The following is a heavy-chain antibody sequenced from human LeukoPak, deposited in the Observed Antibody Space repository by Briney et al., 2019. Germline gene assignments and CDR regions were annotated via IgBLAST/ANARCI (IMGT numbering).Heavy chain of an antibody. J-gene: IGHJ3*02. V-gene: IGHV3-53*01. CDR2: IFTAGST. D-gene: IGHD1-14*01. Sequence: GGSLRLSCAVSGFFFSNYYMDWVRQAPGKGLDWVSVIFTAGSTYNADSVKGRFTISRDNFKNTLYLQMNSLRAEDTAVYYCARAGYLGTDAFDIWGQGTMVTVPS. CDR3: ARAGYLGTDAFDI. CDR1: GFFFSNYY.